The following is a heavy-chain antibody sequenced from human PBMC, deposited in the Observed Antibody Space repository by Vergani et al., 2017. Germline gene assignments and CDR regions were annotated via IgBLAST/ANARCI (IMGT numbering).Heavy chain of an antibody. D-gene: IGHD3-16*01. J-gene: IGHJ4*02. V-gene: IGHV3-30*02. CDR3: AKHFRGWGIDY. CDR1: GFPLSNYD. Sequence: QVQLVESGGGVVQRGGSLRLSCATSGFPLSNYDMQWIRQGPGKGLEFVAFIQFDGSTQYYADSVKGRFTLSRDFSKNTLYLQMNSLRTDDTATYYCAKHFRGWGIDYWGQGTQVIVSS. CDR2: IQFDGSTQ.